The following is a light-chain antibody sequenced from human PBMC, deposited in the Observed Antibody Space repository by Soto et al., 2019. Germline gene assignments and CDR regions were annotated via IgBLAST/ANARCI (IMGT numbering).Light chain of an antibody. J-gene: IGKJ2*01. CDR1: QSISSY. CDR2: AAS. CDR3: QQYNSWPYT. V-gene: IGKV1-39*01. Sequence: DIQMTQSPSSLSASVGDRVTITCRASQSISSYLNWYQQKPGKAPKLLIYAASSLQSGVPSRFSGSGSGTDFTLTISSLQSEDFAVYYCQQYNSWPYTFGQGTKLEIK.